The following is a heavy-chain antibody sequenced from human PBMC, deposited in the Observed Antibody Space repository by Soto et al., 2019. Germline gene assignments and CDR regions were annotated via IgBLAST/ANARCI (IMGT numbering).Heavy chain of an antibody. J-gene: IGHJ4*02. CDR2: IFYSGST. V-gene: IGHV4-59*01. CDR1: GDSIRHYY. CDR3: ARLKRGYSYGSVIDF. D-gene: IGHD5-18*01. Sequence: SETLSLTCKVSGDSIRHYYWIWIRQPPGKRLEYIGYIFYSGSTNYNPSLRSRVVISVDTSRNQFALKLRSVTAADTATYYCARLKRGYSYGSVIDFWGRGTLVTVSS.